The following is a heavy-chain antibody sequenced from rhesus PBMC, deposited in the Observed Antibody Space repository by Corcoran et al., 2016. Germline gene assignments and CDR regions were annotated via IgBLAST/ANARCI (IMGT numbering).Heavy chain of an antibody. V-gene: IGHV4-165*01. CDR1: GGSISSHY. Sequence: QVQLQESGTGLVKPSETLSLTCAVSGGSISSHYWRLIRQPPGKGLEWSGYNSGSSGSTDYNPSLKSRFTSSTDTSKNQFSLKLSSVTAADTAVYYCARDVDTVGTVIYDYWGQGVLVTVSA. CDR3: ARDVDTVGTVIYDY. CDR2: NSGSSGST. D-gene: IGHD5-30*01. J-gene: IGHJ4*01.